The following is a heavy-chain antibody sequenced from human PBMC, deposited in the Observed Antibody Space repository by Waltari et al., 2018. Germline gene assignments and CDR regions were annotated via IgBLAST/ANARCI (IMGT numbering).Heavy chain of an antibody. CDR3: ARDRGRGLYLDT. V-gene: IGHV4-4*02. D-gene: IGHD1-26*01. CDR1: GDSIGSSDV. CDR2: VRLSGKS. J-gene: IGHJ4*02. Sequence: QLQLQESGPGLVKPSGTLSLICAVSGDSIGSSDVLNWVRQPPGKGLGWIGLVRLSGKSNYNPSFASRVTISVDTSTHHFTLRMTSATAADTARYYCARDRGRGLYLDTWGQGTLVTVSP.